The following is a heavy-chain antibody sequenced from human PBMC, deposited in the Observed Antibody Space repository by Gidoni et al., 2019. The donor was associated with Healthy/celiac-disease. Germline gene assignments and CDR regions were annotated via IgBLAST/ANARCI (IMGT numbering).Heavy chain of an antibody. V-gene: IGHV4-38-2*02. J-gene: IGHJ5*02. CDR1: GYSISSGYY. CDR2: IYHSGST. CDR3: ARARYSSSWYAGSYNWFDP. D-gene: IGHD6-13*01. Sequence: QVQLQESGPGLVKPSETLSLPCTVSGYSISSGYYWGWIRQPPGKGLEWIGSIYHSGSTYYNPSLTSRVTISVDTSKNQFSLKLSSVTAADTAVYYCARARYSSSWYAGSYNWFDPWGQGTLVTVSS.